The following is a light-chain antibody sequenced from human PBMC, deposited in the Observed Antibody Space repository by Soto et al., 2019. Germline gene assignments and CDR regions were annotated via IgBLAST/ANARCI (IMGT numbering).Light chain of an antibody. CDR2: GNS. CDR1: SSNIGAGYD. V-gene: IGLV1-40*01. J-gene: IGLJ1*01. Sequence: QSVLTQPPSVSGAPGQRVTISCTGSSSNIGAGYDVHWYQQLPGTAPKLIIYGNSNRPSGVPDRFSGSKSGTSASLAITGREAEDEADYYCQSYDSSLSGSRVFGTGTKVTVL. CDR3: QSYDSSLSGSRV.